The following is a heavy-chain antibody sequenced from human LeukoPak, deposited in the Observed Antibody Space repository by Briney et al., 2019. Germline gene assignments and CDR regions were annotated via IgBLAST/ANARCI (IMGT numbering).Heavy chain of an antibody. D-gene: IGHD6-13*01. J-gene: IGHJ4*02. V-gene: IGHV3-33*01. CDR1: GFTFSSYG. CDR2: IWYDGSNK. Sequence: GGSLRLSCAASGFTFSSYGMHWVRQAPGKGLEWVAVIWYDGSNKYYADSVKGRFTISRDNSKNTLYLQMNSLRAEDTAVYYCARKGGIAAAGYFDYWGQGTLVTVSS. CDR3: ARKGGIAAAGYFDY.